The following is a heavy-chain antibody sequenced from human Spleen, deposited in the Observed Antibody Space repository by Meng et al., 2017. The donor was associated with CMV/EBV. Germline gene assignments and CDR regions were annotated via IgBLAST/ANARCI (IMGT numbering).Heavy chain of an antibody. D-gene: IGHD3-22*01. CDR3: ARDMIVSGAFDY. V-gene: IGHV4-30-4*08. Sequence: QVQLQEAGPGLVKPSPTLSLTCTVSGGSISSGDYYWSWIRQPPGKGLEWIGYIYYSGSTYYNPSLKSRVTISVDTSKNQFSLKLSSVTAADTAVYYCARDMIVSGAFDYWGQGTLVTVSS. J-gene: IGHJ4*02. CDR2: IYYSGST. CDR1: GGSISSGDYY.